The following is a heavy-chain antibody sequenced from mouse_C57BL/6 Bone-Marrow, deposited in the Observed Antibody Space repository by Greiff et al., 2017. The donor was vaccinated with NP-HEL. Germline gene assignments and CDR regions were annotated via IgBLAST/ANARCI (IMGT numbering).Heavy chain of an antibody. D-gene: IGHD1-1*01. CDR3: ARSGYYGSSSLDY. CDR2: INPSSGYT. Sequence: VQLQQSGAELARPGASVKMSCKASGYTFTSYTMHWVKQRPGQGLAWIGYINPSSGYTKYNQKFKDKATLTADKSSSTAYMQLSSLTSEDSAVYYCARSGYYGSSSLDYWGQGTTLTVSS. J-gene: IGHJ2*01. CDR1: GYTFTSYT. V-gene: IGHV1-4*01.